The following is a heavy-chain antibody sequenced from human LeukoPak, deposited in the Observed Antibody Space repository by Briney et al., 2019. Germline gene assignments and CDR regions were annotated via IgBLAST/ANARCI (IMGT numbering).Heavy chain of an antibody. Sequence: SGGSLRLSCAASGFTFSDYYMSWIRQAPGKGLEWVSYISSSGSTIYYADSVKGRFTISRDNAKNSLYLQMNRLRDEDTAVYYCARECSSSSGKALDYWGQGTLVTVSS. D-gene: IGHD6-6*01. V-gene: IGHV3-11*04. CDR2: ISSSGSTI. J-gene: IGHJ4*02. CDR1: GFTFSDYY. CDR3: ARECSSSSGKALDY.